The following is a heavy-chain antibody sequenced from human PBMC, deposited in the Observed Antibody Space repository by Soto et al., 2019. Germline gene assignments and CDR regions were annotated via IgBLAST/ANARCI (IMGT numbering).Heavy chain of an antibody. CDR2: IRSKAYGGTT. V-gene: IGHV3-49*03. J-gene: IGHJ6*02. Sequence: GGSLRLSCAASGFTFSSYAMSWFRQAPGKGLEWVGFIRSKAYGGTTEYAASVKGRFTISRDDSKSIAYLQMNSLKTEDTAVYYCTRDLFSLDSGSYYYYYYGMDVWGQGTTVTVSS. CDR1: GFTFSSYA. D-gene: IGHD1-26*01. CDR3: TRDLFSLDSGSYYYYYYGMDV.